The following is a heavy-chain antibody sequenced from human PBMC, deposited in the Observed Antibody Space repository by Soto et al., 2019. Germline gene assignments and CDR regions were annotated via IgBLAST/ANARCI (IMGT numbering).Heavy chain of an antibody. CDR2: LSYDGNHD. Sequence: QIQLVLSGGGVVQPGGSLRLSCTASGFSFNKFGMHWVRQTPGKGLEWVASLSYDGNHDFYADSVTGRLIISRDNSKNTLYLQVNTLTVDDTAVYYCVKERADFVTVPHATSGMDVWGPGTTVTVSS. D-gene: IGHD2-15*01. V-gene: IGHV3-30*18. CDR3: VKERADFVTVPHATSGMDV. J-gene: IGHJ6*02. CDR1: GFSFNKFG.